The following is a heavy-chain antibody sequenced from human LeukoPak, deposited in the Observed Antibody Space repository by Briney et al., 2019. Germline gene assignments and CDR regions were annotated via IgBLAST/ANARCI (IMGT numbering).Heavy chain of an antibody. D-gene: IGHD3-22*01. J-gene: IGHJ4*02. CDR2: ISSSSSYI. V-gene: IGHV3-21*04. CDR1: GFTFSSYS. Sequence: GGSLRLSCAASGFTFSSYSMNWVRQAPGKGLEWVSSISSSSSYIYYADSVKGRFTISRDNSKNTLYLEMSSLRAEDTAVYYCAKDRGRYYDSSGYYWGYYFDSWGQGILVTVST. CDR3: AKDRGRYYDSSGYYWGYYFDS.